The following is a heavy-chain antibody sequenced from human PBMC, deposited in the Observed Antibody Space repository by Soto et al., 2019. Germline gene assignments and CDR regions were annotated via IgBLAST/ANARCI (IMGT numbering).Heavy chain of an antibody. CDR3: ARYDSSGSFDY. CDR2: IYSGGST. D-gene: IGHD3-22*01. CDR1: GFTVSSNY. V-gene: IGHV3-53*02. Sequence: EVQLVETGGGLIQPGGSLRLSCAASGFTVSSNYMSWVRQAPGKGLEWVSVIYSGGSTYSADSVKGQFTISRDNSKNTLYLQMNSQRAEDTAVYYCARYDSSGSFDYWGQGTLVTVSS. J-gene: IGHJ4*02.